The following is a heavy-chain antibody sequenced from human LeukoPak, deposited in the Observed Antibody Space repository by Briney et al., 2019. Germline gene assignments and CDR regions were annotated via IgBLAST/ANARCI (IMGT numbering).Heavy chain of an antibody. Sequence: ASVKVSGKASGYTFTSYDINWVRQATGQGLEWMGWMNPNSGNTGYAQKFQGRVTMTRNTSISTAYMELSSLRSEDTAVYYCARGNEYDFWSGYHYWGQGTLVTVSS. CDR3: ARGNEYDFWSGYHY. CDR2: MNPNSGNT. V-gene: IGHV1-8*01. CDR1: GYTFTSYD. J-gene: IGHJ4*02. D-gene: IGHD3-3*01.